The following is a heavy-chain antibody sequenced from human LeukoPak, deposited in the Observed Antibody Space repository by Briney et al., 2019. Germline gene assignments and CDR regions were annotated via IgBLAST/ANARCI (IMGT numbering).Heavy chain of an antibody. V-gene: IGHV3-48*03. CDR1: GFTFSSYE. CDR3: ARTEGQWLVRAVYFDY. CDR2: ISSSGSTI. Sequence: GGSLRLSCAASGFTFSSYEMNWVRQAPGKGLEWVSYISSSGSTIYYADSVKGRFTISRDNAKNSLYLQMNSLRAEDTAVYYCARTEGQWLVRAVYFDYWGQGTLVTVSS. J-gene: IGHJ4*02. D-gene: IGHD6-19*01.